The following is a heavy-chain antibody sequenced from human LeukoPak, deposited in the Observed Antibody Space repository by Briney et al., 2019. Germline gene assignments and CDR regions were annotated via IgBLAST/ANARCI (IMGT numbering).Heavy chain of an antibody. CDR1: GGTFSSYA. D-gene: IGHD2-2*01. Sequence: SVKVSCKASGGTFSSYAISWVRQAPGQGLEWMGGIIPIFGTANYAQKFQGRVTITADESTSTAYMELSSLRSEDTAVYYCARVQGYCSSTSCYFDYWGQGTLVTVSS. V-gene: IGHV1-69*13. CDR2: IIPIFGTA. CDR3: ARVQGYCSSTSCYFDY. J-gene: IGHJ4*02.